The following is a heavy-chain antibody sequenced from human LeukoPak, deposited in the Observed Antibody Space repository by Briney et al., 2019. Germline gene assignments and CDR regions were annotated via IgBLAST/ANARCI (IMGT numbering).Heavy chain of an antibody. V-gene: IGHV3-74*01. CDR2: INYDGSST. CDR3: ARAPTVLVGYCSSSSCQADY. CDR1: GFTFSSYW. D-gene: IGHD2-2*01. Sequence: QPGGSLRLSCAASGFTFSSYWMHWVRQAPGKGLVWVSRINYDGSSTIHADSVKGRFTFSRDNAKNSLYLQMNSLRAEDTAVYYCARAPTVLVGYCSSSSCQADYWGQGTLVTVSS. J-gene: IGHJ4*02.